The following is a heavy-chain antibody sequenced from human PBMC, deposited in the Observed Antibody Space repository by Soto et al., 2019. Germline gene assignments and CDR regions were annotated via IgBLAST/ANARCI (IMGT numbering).Heavy chain of an antibody. J-gene: IGHJ3*02. CDR1: GFTFSSYA. Sequence: GGSLSLSWAASGFTFSSYAMHWVRQAPGKGLEWVAVISYDGSNKYYADSVKGRFTISRDNSKNTLYLQMNSLRAEDTAVYYCARAPTHRGGRGAFDIWGQGTMVTVSS. D-gene: IGHD3-16*01. CDR3: ARAPTHRGGRGAFDI. CDR2: ISYDGSNK. V-gene: IGHV3-30-3*01.